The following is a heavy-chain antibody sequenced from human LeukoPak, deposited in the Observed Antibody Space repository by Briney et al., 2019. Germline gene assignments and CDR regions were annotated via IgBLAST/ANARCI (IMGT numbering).Heavy chain of an antibody. D-gene: IGHD6-13*01. CDR3: ARALPSSWYYFDY. Sequence: QPGGSLRLSCAASGFGFSSCEMNWVRQAPGKGLEWVSYISSSGSTIHYADSVKGRFTISRDNAKNSLYLQMNSLRAEDTAVYYCARALPSSWYYFDYWGQGTLVTVSS. CDR1: GFGFSSCE. J-gene: IGHJ4*02. CDR2: ISSSGSTI. V-gene: IGHV3-48*03.